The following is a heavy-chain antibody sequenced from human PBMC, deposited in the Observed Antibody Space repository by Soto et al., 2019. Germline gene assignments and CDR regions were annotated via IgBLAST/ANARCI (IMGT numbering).Heavy chain of an antibody. J-gene: IGHJ4*02. CDR3: ARDSTRGYSYDDFDY. CDR2: IIPIFGTA. CDR1: GGTFSSYA. V-gene: IGHV1-69*06. D-gene: IGHD5-18*01. Sequence: SVKVSCKASGGTFSSYAISWVRQAPGQGLEWMGGIIPIFGTANYAQKFQGRVTVTADKSTSTAYMELSSLRSEDTAVYYCARDSTRGYSYDDFDYWGQGTLVTVSS.